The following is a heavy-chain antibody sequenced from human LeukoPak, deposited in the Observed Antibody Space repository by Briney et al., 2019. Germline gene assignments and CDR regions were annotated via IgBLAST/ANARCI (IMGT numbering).Heavy chain of an antibody. CDR1: GFTFSSYW. D-gene: IGHD3-22*01. V-gene: IGHV3-7*01. CDR2: IKQDGSEK. J-gene: IGHJ4*02. Sequence: GGSLRLSCAASGFTFSSYWMTWVRQAPGKGLEWVANIKQDGSEKYYVDSVKGRFTISRDNAKNSLYLQMNSLRAEDTAVYYCARGGGSYDSSGYYYAWYWGQGTLVTVSS. CDR3: ARGGGSYDSSGYYYAWY.